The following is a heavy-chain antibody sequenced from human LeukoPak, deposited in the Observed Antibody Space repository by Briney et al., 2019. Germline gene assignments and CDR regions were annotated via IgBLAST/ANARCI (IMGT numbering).Heavy chain of an antibody. CDR1: GFTVSHNY. V-gene: IGHV3-53*01. D-gene: IGHD3-10*01. CDR2: IYSAGIS. J-gene: IGHJ4*02. Sequence: PGGSLRLSCAASGFTVSHNYMSWVHQAPGKGLEWVANIYSAGISYYADSVKGRFTISRDNSKDMLYLHMNNLRVEDTAMYYCARDRSGSVWGQGTLVTVSS. CDR3: ARDRSGSV.